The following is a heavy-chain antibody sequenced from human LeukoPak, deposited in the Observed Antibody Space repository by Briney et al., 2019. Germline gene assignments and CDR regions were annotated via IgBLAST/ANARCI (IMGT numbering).Heavy chain of an antibody. J-gene: IGHJ4*02. D-gene: IGHD3-22*01. Sequence: PGRSLRLSCAASGFTFSSYGMHWVRQAPGKGLECVAVISYDGSNKYYADSVKGRFTISRDNSKNTLYLQMNSLRAEDTAVYYCAKGSRLYYYDSSALDYWGQGTLVTVSS. V-gene: IGHV3-30*18. CDR2: ISYDGSNK. CDR1: GFTFSSYG. CDR3: AKGSRLYYYDSSALDY.